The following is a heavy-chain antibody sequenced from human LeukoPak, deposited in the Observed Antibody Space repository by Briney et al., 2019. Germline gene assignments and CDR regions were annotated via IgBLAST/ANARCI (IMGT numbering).Heavy chain of an antibody. V-gene: IGHV1-69*01. Sequence: SVKVSCKASGGTFISYAISWVRQAPGQGLEWMGGIIPIFGTANYAQKLQGRVTITADESTSTAYMGLSSLRSEDTAVYYCARREAPPSSWFQFDYWGQGTLVTVSS. D-gene: IGHD6-13*01. CDR2: IIPIFGTA. CDR3: ARREAPPSSWFQFDY. CDR1: GGTFISYA. J-gene: IGHJ4*02.